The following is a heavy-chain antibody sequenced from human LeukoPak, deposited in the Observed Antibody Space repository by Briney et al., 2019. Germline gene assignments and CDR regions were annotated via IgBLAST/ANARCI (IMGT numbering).Heavy chain of an antibody. J-gene: IGHJ4*02. CDR1: GFTFSNFA. Sequence: AGGSLRLSCAASGFTFSNFAMHWVRQAPGKGLEWVAVISYDATNKYYIDSVKGRFTISRDNSKNTLYLQMNNLRADDTAVYYCVKKGQADDYGNPDWGQGALVTVSP. D-gene: IGHD4-17*01. V-gene: IGHV3-30-3*02. CDR3: VKKGQADDYGNPD. CDR2: ISYDATNK.